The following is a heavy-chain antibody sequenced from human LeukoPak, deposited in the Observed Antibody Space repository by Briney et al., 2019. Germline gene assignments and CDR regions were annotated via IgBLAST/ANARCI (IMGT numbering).Heavy chain of an antibody. D-gene: IGHD1-26*01. CDR2: ISSSSSYI. CDR1: GFTFSSYG. CDR3: ARLCIVGTKSAFDI. Sequence: PGGSLRLSCAASGFTFSSYGMNWVRQAPGKGLEWVSFISSSSSYINYADSVKGRFTISRDNAKKSLYLQMNSLRAEDTAVYYCARLCIVGTKSAFDIWGQGTMVTVSS. J-gene: IGHJ3*02. V-gene: IGHV3-21*01.